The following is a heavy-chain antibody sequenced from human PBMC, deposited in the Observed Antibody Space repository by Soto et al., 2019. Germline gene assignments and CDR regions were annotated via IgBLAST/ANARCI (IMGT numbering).Heavy chain of an antibody. Sequence: QLQLQESGPGLVKPSETLSLTCTVSGGSISSSSYYWGWIRQPPGKGLEWIGSIYYSGSTYYNPSLKSRVTISVDTSKNQFSLKLSSVTAADTAVYYCARQDSGYDFFYFDYWGQGTLVTVSS. CDR1: GGSISSSSYY. D-gene: IGHD5-12*01. CDR2: IYYSGST. J-gene: IGHJ4*02. CDR3: ARQDSGYDFFYFDY. V-gene: IGHV4-39*01.